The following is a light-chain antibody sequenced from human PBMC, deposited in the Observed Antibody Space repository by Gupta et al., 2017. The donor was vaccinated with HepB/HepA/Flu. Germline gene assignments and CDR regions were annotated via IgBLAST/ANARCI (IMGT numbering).Light chain of an antibody. CDR1: SSDVGAYNY. CDR3: SSFTRSNTRV. Sequence: QSALTQPASMLWSPGQSSTISCSGTSSDVGAYNYVSWYQQHPGKAPKLVISDVSNRPLGISNRFSGSKSGNTASLTISGLQAEDEADYYCSSFTRSNTRVFGTGTKVTVL. CDR2: DVS. V-gene: IGLV2-14*03. J-gene: IGLJ1*01.